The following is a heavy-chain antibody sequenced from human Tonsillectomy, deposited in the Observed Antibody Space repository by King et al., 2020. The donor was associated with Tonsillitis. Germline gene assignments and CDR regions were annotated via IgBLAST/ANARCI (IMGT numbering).Heavy chain of an antibody. CDR3: AKDSPFDY. CDR2: ISYDGSNK. J-gene: IGHJ4*02. Sequence: VQLVESGGGVVQPGRSLRLSCAASGFTFSSYGMHWVRQAPGKGLEWVAVISYDGSNKYYADSVKCRFTISRDNSKNTLYLQMNSLRAEDTAVYYCAKDSPFDYWGQGTLVTVSS. V-gene: IGHV3-30*18. CDR1: GFTFSSYG.